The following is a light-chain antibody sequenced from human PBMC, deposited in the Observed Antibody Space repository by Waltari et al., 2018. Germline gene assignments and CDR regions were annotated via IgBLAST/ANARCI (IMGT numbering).Light chain of an antibody. CDR3: QQYHSLPT. CDR2: EAS. CDR1: KDITNS. J-gene: IGKJ5*01. V-gene: IGKV1-33*01. Sequence: DIQMTQSPSSLSASVGDRVTITCQASKDITNSLVWYQQKPGKAPKLLIFEASSLETGVPSRFRGSGSGTDFTFTIGRLQPEDVATYYCQQYHSLPTFGQGTRLEIK.